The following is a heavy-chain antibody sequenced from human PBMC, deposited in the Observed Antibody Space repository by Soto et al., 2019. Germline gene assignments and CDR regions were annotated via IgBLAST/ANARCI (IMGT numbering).Heavy chain of an antibody. Sequence: QVQLVESGGGVVQPGGSLRLSCVASGYTYSSYGMHWVRQAPGKGLEWVAVISYDGSNKYYADSVKGRFTISRDNSKNTLYLQMNSLRAEDTAVYYCAKALHDYGDYVFWFDPWGQGTLVSVSS. CDR3: AKALHDYGDYVFWFDP. D-gene: IGHD4-17*01. V-gene: IGHV3-30*18. CDR2: ISYDGSNK. CDR1: GYTYSSYG. J-gene: IGHJ5*02.